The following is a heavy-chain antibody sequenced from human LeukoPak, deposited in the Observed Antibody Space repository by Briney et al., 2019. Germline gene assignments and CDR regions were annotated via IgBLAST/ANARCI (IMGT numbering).Heavy chain of an antibody. D-gene: IGHD2-2*01. CDR1: GGSISSYY. V-gene: IGHV4-59*01. CDR2: IYYSGST. J-gene: IGHJ3*02. Sequence: PSETLSLTCTVSGGSISSYYWSWIRRPPGKGLEWIGYIYYSGSTNYNPSLKSRVTISVDTSKNQFSLKLSSVTAADTAVYYCASFGCSSTSCYVGAFDIWGQGTMVTVSS. CDR3: ASFGCSSTSCYVGAFDI.